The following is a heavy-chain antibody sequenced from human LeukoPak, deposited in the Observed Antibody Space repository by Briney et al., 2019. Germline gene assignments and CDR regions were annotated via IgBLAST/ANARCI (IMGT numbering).Heavy chain of an antibody. CDR1: GFTVSNNY. CDR2: IYSGGTT. J-gene: IGHJ5*02. V-gene: IGHV3-53*04. CDR3: ARGLQQQLGWFDP. Sequence: GGSLRLSCAASGFTVSNNYMSWVRQAPGKGLGWVSIIYSGGTTYYADSVKGRFNLSRHNSKNTLYLQMNSLRPEDTAVYYCARGLQQQLGWFDPWGQGTLVTVSS. D-gene: IGHD6-13*01.